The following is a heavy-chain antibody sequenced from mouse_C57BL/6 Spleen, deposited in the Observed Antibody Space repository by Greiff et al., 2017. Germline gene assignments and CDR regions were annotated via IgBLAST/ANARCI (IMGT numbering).Heavy chain of an antibody. CDR3: AREGDYYGSSYVHYFDY. J-gene: IGHJ2*01. Sequence: EVQRVESGPELVKPGASVKISCKASGYSFTGYYMNWVKQSPEKSLEWIGEINPSTGGTTYNQKFKAKATLTVDKSSSTAYMQLKSLTSEYSAVXYCAREGDYYGSSYVHYFDYWGQGTTLTVSS. D-gene: IGHD1-1*01. V-gene: IGHV1-42*01. CDR2: INPSTGGT. CDR1: GYSFTGYY.